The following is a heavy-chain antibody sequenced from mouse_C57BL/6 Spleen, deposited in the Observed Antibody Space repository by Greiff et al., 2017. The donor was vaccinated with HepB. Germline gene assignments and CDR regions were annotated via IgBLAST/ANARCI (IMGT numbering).Heavy chain of an antibody. CDR1: GYTFTDYE. D-gene: IGHD3-1*01. J-gene: IGHJ4*01. CDR3: TRSGTPGAMDY. V-gene: IGHV1-15*01. CDR2: IDPETGGT. Sequence: VQLQESGAELVRPGASVTLSCKASGYTFTDYEMHWVKQTPVHGLEWIGAIDPETGGTAYNQKFKGKAILTADKSSSTAYMELRSLTSEDSAVYYCTRSGTPGAMDYWGQGTSVTVSS.